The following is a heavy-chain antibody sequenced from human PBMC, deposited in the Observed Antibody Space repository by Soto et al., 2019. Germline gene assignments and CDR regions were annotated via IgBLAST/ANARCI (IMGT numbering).Heavy chain of an antibody. V-gene: IGHV3-21*01. Sequence: EVQLVESGGGLVKPGGSLRLSCAVSGFTFSSYSMNWVRQAPGKGLEWVSSITSSSSYIYYADSVKGRFTISRDNAKNSLYLQMNSLRAEDTAVYYCARGQLGRGRVDYWGQGTLVTVSS. D-gene: IGHD3-16*01. CDR1: GFTFSSYS. CDR3: ARGQLGRGRVDY. J-gene: IGHJ4*02. CDR2: ITSSSSYI.